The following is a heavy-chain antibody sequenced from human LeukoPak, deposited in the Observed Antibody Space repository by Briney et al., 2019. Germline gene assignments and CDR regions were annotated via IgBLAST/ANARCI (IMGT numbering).Heavy chain of an antibody. CDR3: ARSLYDSSGYYDLTNWFDP. D-gene: IGHD3-22*01. CDR2: INPSGGST. V-gene: IGHV1-46*01. J-gene: IGHJ5*02. CDR1: GYTFTSYY. Sequence: ASVKVSCKASGYTFTSYYMHWVRQAPGQGLEWMGIINPSGGSTSYAQKFQGRVTMTRDMSTSTVYMELSSLRSEDTAVYYCARSLYDSSGYYDLTNWFDPWGQGTLVTVSS.